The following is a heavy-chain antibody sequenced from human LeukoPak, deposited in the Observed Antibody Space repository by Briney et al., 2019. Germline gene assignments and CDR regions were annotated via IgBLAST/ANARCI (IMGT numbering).Heavy chain of an antibody. CDR2: IYSGGSR. J-gene: IGHJ6*01. CDR3: ARDLRSYSGNYGMDV. CDR1: GFIVKSNY. Sequence: GGSLRLSCAASGFIVKSNYMSWVRQAPGKGLEWVSVIYSGGSRYYVIYVKGRCTISSGNSKDTLFLQINSMRAEETAVYYCARDLRSYSGNYGMDVWGQGTTVTVFS. V-gene: IGHV3-66*02. D-gene: IGHD3-10*01.